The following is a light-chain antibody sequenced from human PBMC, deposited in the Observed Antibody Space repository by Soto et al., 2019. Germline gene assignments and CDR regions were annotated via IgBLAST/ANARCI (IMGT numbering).Light chain of an antibody. Sequence: DIQMTQSPSSLSASVGDRVTITCRASQGIRDDLDWFQQKPGKAPKRLIYTASSLQSGVPSRFSGSGSGTEFTLTISRLQPEDFATYYCLQHNSYPLSFGGGTKVEI. CDR3: LQHNSYPLS. CDR1: QGIRDD. V-gene: IGKV1-17*01. J-gene: IGKJ4*01. CDR2: TAS.